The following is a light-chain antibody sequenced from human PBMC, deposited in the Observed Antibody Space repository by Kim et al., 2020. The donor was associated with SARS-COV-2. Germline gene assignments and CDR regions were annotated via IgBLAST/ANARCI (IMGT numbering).Light chain of an antibody. V-gene: IGKV1-33*01. J-gene: IGKJ5*01. CDR1: QDISNH. CDR2: DAS. Sequence: SAFVGDRITITCQASQDISNHVNWYEKKPGKAPKLLIYDASNLETGVPSRFSGSGSGTDFTFTISSLQPEDIATYYCQQYDNLITFGQGTRLEIK. CDR3: QQYDNLIT.